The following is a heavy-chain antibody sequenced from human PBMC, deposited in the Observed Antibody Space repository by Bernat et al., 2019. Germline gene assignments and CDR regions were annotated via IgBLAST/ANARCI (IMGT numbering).Heavy chain of an antibody. Sequence: QITLKESGPTLVKPTQTLTLTCTFSGFSLSTSGVGVGWIRQPPGKALEWLALIYWDDDKRYSPSLKNRLTITRDTSKNQVVLKMTNMDPVDTATYYCGHMSRRGTSWYNGSHYWGQGTLVTVSS. CDR3: GHMSRRGTSWYNGSHY. CDR1: GFSLSTSGVG. V-gene: IGHV2-5*02. CDR2: IYWDDDK. D-gene: IGHD6-13*01. J-gene: IGHJ4*02.